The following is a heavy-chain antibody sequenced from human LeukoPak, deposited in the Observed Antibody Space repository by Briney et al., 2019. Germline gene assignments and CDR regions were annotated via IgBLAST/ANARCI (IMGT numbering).Heavy chain of an antibody. CDR3: AKDKDPSTYYYDSSGYSGDAFDI. J-gene: IGHJ3*02. D-gene: IGHD3-22*01. V-gene: IGHV3-33*06. Sequence: GGSLRLSCAASGFTFSSYGMHWVRQAPGKGLEGVAVIWYDGSNKYYADSVKGRFTISRDNSKNTLYLQMNSLRAKDTAVYYCAKDKDPSTYYYDSSGYSGDAFDIWGQGTMVTVSS. CDR1: GFTFSSYG. CDR2: IWYDGSNK.